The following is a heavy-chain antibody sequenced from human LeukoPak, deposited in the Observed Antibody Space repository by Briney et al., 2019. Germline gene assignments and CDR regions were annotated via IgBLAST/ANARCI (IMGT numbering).Heavy chain of an antibody. CDR2: MNPNSGNT. CDR3: ARDQRGSYYDFWSGYYSRYGWFDP. D-gene: IGHD3-3*01. CDR1: GYTFTSYD. V-gene: IGHV1-8*01. J-gene: IGHJ5*02. Sequence: GASVKVSCKASGYTFTSYDINWVRQAPGQGLEWMGWMNPNSGNTGYAQTFQGRVTMTRNTSISTAYMELSSLRSEDTAVYYCARDQRGSYYDFWSGYYSRYGWFDPWGQGTLVTVSS.